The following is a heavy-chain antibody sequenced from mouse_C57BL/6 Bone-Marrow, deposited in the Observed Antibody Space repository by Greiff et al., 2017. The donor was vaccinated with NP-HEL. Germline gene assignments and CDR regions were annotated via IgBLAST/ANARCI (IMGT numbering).Heavy chain of an antibody. CDR3: ARDYGSSYQYYFDY. Sequence: QVQLQQSGAELVKPGASVKLSCKASGYTFTSYWMHWVKQRPGQGLEWIGMIHPNSGSTNYNEKFKSKATLTVDKSSSTAYMQLSSLTSEDSAVYYCARDYGSSYQYYFDYWGQGTTLTVSS. V-gene: IGHV1-64*01. CDR1: GYTFTSYW. J-gene: IGHJ2*01. CDR2: IHPNSGST. D-gene: IGHD1-1*01.